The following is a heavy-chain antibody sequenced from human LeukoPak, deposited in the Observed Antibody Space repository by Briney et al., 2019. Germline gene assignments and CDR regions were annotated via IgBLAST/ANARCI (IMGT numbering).Heavy chain of an antibody. V-gene: IGHV4-4*07. CDR3: AADAGYCSSTSCYETRNGNWFDP. D-gene: IGHD2-2*01. CDR2: IYASGST. J-gene: IGHJ5*02. CDR1: GGSINNYY. Sequence: SETLSLTCTVSGGSINNYYWSWIRQPPGKGLEWIGRIYASGSTNYNPSLKSRVTMSVDTSKNQFSLNLSSVTAADTAVYYCAADAGYCSSTSCYETRNGNWFDPWGQGTLVIVSS.